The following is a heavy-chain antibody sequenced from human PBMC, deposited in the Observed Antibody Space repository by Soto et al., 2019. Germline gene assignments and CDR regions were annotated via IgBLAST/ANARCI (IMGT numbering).Heavy chain of an antibody. CDR2: ISYDESHK. Sequence: PGGSLRLSCAASGFTFSSYGMHWVRQAPGKGLEWVALISYDESHKYYADSVEGRFTISRDNSKNTLYLQMNSLRPEDTAVYYCAKERLSGWGGWFDTWGQGTLVTVSS. V-gene: IGHV3-30*18. D-gene: IGHD6-19*01. CDR1: GFTFSSYG. J-gene: IGHJ5*02. CDR3: AKERLSGWGGWFDT.